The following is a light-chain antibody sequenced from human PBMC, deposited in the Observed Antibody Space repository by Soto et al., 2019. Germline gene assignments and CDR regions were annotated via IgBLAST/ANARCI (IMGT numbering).Light chain of an antibody. J-gene: IGKJ1*01. CDR2: GAS. Sequence: EIVLTRSPGTLSLSPGERATLSCRASQSVSSSFLAWYQQTPGQTPRLLIYGASSRATGIPDRFSGSGSGTDFTLTISRLEPEDFAVYYCHQSGSSGTFGQGTKVDIK. CDR1: QSVSSSF. V-gene: IGKV3-20*01. CDR3: HQSGSSGT.